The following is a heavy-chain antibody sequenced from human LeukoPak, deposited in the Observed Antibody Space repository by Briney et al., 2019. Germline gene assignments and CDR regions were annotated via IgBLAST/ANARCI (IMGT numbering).Heavy chain of an antibody. CDR1: GFTFSSYS. CDR2: ISSSSSYI. D-gene: IGHD3-3*01. V-gene: IGHV3-21*01. J-gene: IGHJ4*02. CDR3: ARELAYYDFWSGPPYY. Sequence: GGSLRLSCAASGFTFSSYSMNWVRQAPGKGLEWVSSISSSSSYIYYADSVKGRFTVSRDNSKNTLYLQMKSLRAEDTAVYYCARELAYYDFWSGPPYYWGQGTLVTVSS.